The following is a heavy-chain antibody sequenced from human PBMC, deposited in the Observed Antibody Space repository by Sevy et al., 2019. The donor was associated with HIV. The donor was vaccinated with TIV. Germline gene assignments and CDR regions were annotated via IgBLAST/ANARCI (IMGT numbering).Heavy chain of an antibody. CDR2: ISGFNGDT. D-gene: IGHD3-3*01. V-gene: IGHV1-18*01. J-gene: IGHJ4*02. Sequence: ASGKVSCKASGYTFTNYAISWVRQAPGQGLEWMGWISGFNGDTKNAEKFQGRFTMTKDTSTKTAYMDLRSLRSDDTAVYYCERVTTFYDFWTGGDYWGQGTLVTVSS. CDR3: ERVTTFYDFWTGGDY. CDR1: GYTFTNYA.